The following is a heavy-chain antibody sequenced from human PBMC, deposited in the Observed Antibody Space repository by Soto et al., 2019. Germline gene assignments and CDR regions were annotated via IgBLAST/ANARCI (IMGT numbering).Heavy chain of an antibody. V-gene: IGHV4-31*03. CDR3: ARAVGGYDFWSGYYTDPNFDY. J-gene: IGHJ4*02. CDR1: GGSISSGGYY. Sequence: SETLSLTCTVSGGSISSGGYYWSWIRQHPGKGLEWIGHIYYSGSTYYNPSLKSRVTISVDTSKNQFSLKLSSVTAADTAVYYCARAVGGYDFWSGYYTDPNFDYWGQGTLVTSPQ. CDR2: IYYSGST. D-gene: IGHD3-3*01.